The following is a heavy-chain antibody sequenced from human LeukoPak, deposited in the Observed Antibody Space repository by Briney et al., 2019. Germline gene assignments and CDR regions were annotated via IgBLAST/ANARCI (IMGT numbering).Heavy chain of an antibody. CDR1: GYTFTSYD. V-gene: IGHV1-8*03. CDR2: MNPNSGST. CDR3: ARGRSTGYPYYFEY. J-gene: IGHJ4*02. Sequence: VASVKVSCKASGYTFTSYDINWARQATGQGLEWMGWMNPNSGSTGYAQKFQGRVTITRNTSISTAYMELSGLRSEDTAVYYCARGRSTGYPYYFEYWGQGTLVTVSS. D-gene: IGHD5-12*01.